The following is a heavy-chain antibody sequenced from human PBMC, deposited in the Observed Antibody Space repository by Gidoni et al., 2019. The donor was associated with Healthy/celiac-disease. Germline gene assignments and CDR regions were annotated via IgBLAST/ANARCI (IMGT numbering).Heavy chain of an antibody. V-gene: IGHV4-59*01. CDR3: ARDAEGGYYFDY. J-gene: IGHJ4*02. Sequence: QVQLQESGPGLLQPSEALSPTCTLPGASISSYYWSWIRQPPGKGLEWIGYIYYSGSTNYNPSLKSRVTISVDTSKNQFSLKLSSVTAADTAVYYCARDAEGGYYFDYWGQGTLVTVSS. CDR2: IYYSGST. D-gene: IGHD1-26*01. CDR1: GASISSYY.